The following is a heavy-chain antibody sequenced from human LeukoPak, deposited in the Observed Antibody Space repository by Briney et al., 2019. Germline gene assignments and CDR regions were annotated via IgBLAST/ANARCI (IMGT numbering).Heavy chain of an antibody. V-gene: IGHV3-30*18. J-gene: IGHJ1*01. D-gene: IGHD3-16*01. Sequence: GGSLRLSCAASGFSFSTYGMHWVRQAPGKGLQWVAGISFDGSYKYYGDSMKGRFTISRDNSKNTLYLQMNNLRVEDTAVYYCAKDDDWGRYKHWGQGTLVTVSS. CDR2: ISFDGSYK. CDR3: AKDDDWGRYKH. CDR1: GFSFSTYG.